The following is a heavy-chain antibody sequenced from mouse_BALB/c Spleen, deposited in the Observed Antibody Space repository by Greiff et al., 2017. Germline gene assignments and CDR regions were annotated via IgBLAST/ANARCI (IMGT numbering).Heavy chain of an antibody. D-gene: IGHD1-2*01. Sequence: VQLKESGAELVKPGASVKLSCTASGFNIKDTYMHWVKQRPEQGLEWIGRIDPANGNTKYDPKFQGKATITADTSSNTAYLQLSSLTSEDTAVYYCARRGYGYSAWFAYWGQGTLVIVSA. CDR2: IDPANGNT. V-gene: IGHV14-3*02. CDR3: ARRGYGYSAWFAY. CDR1: GFNIKDTY. J-gene: IGHJ3*01.